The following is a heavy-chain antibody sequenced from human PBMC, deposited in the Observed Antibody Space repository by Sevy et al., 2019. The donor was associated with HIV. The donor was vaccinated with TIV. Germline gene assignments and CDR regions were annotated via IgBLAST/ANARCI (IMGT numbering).Heavy chain of an antibody. CDR3: ARDPRMYGDYLLAYFDY. CDR1: GFTPSTYG. J-gene: IGHJ4*02. D-gene: IGHD2-8*01. CDR2: IGYDGSNK. Sequence: GGSLRLSCAASGFTPSTYGMHWVRQAPGKGLEGVAVIGYDGSNKYYADSVKGRFTISRDNSKNTLSLQMDSLRAEDTAVYYCARDPRMYGDYLLAYFDYWGQGTLVTVSS. V-gene: IGHV3-33*01.